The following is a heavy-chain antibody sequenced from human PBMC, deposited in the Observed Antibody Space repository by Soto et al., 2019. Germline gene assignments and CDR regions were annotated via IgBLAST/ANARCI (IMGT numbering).Heavy chain of an antibody. CDR2: IKSKKDGGAT. CDR1: GFTFSNAW. Sequence: EVLLVESGGGLVEPGGSLRLSCAASGFTFSNAWMSWVRQAPGKGLAWVGRIKSKKDGGATDFAAPVKGRFAISRDDSKNTLYLQMNSLKTEDTAVYFCITDYYDATGYYGYFQYWGQGTLLTVSS. CDR3: ITDYYDATGYYGYFQY. J-gene: IGHJ1*01. D-gene: IGHD3-22*01. V-gene: IGHV3-15*01.